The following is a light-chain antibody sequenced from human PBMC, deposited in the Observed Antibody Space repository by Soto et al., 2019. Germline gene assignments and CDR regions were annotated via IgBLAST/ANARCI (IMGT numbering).Light chain of an antibody. CDR2: DVS. CDR3: SSYTSSSTLVV. V-gene: IGLV2-14*01. CDR1: SSDVGGSNY. Sequence: QSALTQPASVSGSPGQSITISCTGTSSDVGGSNYVSWYQQHPGKAPKLMIYDVSNRPSGVSNRFSGSKSGNTASLTISGLQAEDEADYYFSSYTSSSTLVVFGGGTKLTVL. J-gene: IGLJ2*01.